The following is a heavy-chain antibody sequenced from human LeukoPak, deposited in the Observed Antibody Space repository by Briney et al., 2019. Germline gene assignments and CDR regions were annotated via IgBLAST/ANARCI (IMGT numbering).Heavy chain of an antibody. J-gene: IGHJ6*03. D-gene: IGHD6-13*01. CDR1: GFTFSNAW. Sequence: GGSLRLSCAASGFTFSNAWMSWVRQAPGKGLEWVGRIKSKTDGGTTDYAAPVKGRFTISRDDSKNTLYLQMNSLRAEDTAVYYCARAAIAAAGGRYYYYYYYMDVWGKGTTVTVSS. V-gene: IGHV3-15*01. CDR2: IKSKTDGGTT. CDR3: ARAAIAAAGGRYYYYYYYMDV.